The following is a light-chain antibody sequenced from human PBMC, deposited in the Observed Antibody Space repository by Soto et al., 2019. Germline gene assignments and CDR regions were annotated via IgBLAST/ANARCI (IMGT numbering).Light chain of an antibody. CDR3: CSFPGTSTLYV. J-gene: IGLJ1*01. V-gene: IGLV2-23*01. CDR2: EGS. Sequence: QSALTQPASVSGSPGQSLTISCTGTSSDVGSSNFVSWYQQHPGKAPKLIIYEGSRGPSGVSGRFSGSKSGNAASLTISGLQAEDEADYYCCSFPGTSTLYVFGSGTKVTVL. CDR1: SSDVGSSNF.